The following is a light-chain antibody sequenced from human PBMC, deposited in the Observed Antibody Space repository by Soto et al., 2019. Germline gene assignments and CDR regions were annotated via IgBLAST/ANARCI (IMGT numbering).Light chain of an antibody. CDR2: DNN. Sequence: QSVLTQPPSVSAAPGQKVTTSCSGGSSNIGNNYVSWYQHLPGTAPKLLIYDNNERPSGIPDRFSGSKSGTSATLGITGLQTGDEADYYCGTWDTSLSAVVFGGGTQLTVL. CDR1: SSNIGNNY. CDR3: GTWDTSLSAVV. J-gene: IGLJ2*01. V-gene: IGLV1-51*01.